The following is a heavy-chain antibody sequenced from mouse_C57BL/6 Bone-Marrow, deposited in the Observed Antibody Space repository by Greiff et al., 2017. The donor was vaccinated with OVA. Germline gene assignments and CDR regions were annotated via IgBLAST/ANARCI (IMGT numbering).Heavy chain of an antibody. CDR2: IAPSDSYT. Sequence: QVQLQQPGAELVKPGASVKLSCKASGYTFTSYWMQWVKQRPGQGLEWIGEIAPSDSYTNYNQKFKGKATLTVDTSSSTAYMQLSSLTSEDSAVYYCARSSTLYYYGSSYVDYAMDYWGQGTSVTVSS. V-gene: IGHV1-50*01. CDR1: GYTFTSYW. D-gene: IGHD1-1*01. J-gene: IGHJ4*01. CDR3: ARSSTLYYYGSSYVDYAMDY.